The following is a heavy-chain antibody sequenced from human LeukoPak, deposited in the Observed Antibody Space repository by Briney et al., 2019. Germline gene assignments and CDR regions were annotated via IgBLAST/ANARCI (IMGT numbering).Heavy chain of an antibody. V-gene: IGHV3-30-3*01. J-gene: IGHJ4*02. D-gene: IGHD2-8*01. CDR2: ISYDGSNK. CDR3: ARDEEGPLGFPCTNGVCPDFDY. CDR1: GFAFSNFG. Sequence: GGSLRLSCAPSGFAFSNFGIHWVRQAPGKGLQWVALISYDGSNKYYADSVKGRFTISRDNSKNTLSLQMNSLRAEDTAVYFCARDEEGPLGFPCTNGVCPDFDYWGQGTLVTVSP.